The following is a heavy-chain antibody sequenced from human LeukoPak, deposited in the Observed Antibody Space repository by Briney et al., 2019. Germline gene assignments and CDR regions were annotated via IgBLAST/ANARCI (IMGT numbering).Heavy chain of an antibody. V-gene: IGHV1-2*02. CDR1: RYTFTGYY. CDR3: ARGVTGAYYYYYMDV. CDR2: INPNSGGT. J-gene: IGHJ6*03. D-gene: IGHD2-21*02. Sequence: ASVKVSCKASRYTFTGYYMHWVRQAPGQGLEWMGWINPNSGGTNYAQKFQGRVTMTRDTSISTAYMELSSLRSDDSAVYYCARGVTGAYYYYYMDVWGKGTTVTVSS.